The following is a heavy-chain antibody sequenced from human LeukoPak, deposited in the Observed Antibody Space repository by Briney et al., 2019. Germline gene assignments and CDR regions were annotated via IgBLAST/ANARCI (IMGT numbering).Heavy chain of an antibody. Sequence: GASVKVSCKASGYTFTGYYMHWVRQAPGQGLEWMGWINPNSGGTNYAQKFQGRVTMTRDTSISTAYMELSRLRSGDTAVYYCARLAMILYVGQVPDDYWGQGTLVTVSS. CDR2: INPNSGGT. V-gene: IGHV1-2*02. J-gene: IGHJ4*02. CDR3: ARLAMILYVGQVPDDY. D-gene: IGHD3-16*01. CDR1: GYTFTGYY.